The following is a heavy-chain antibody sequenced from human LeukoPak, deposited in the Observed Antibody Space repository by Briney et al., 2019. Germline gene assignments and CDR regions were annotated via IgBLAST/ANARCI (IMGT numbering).Heavy chain of an antibody. J-gene: IGHJ4*02. CDR3: ARAKYSSSSYYFDY. D-gene: IGHD6-6*01. CDR2: IWYDGSNK. CDR1: GFTFSSYG. V-gene: IGHV3-33*08. Sequence: GGSLRLSCAASGFTFSSYGMHWVRQAPGKGLEWVAVIWYDGSNKYYADSVKGRFTISRDNSKNTLYLQMNSLRAEDTAVYYCARAKYSSSSYYFDYWGQGTLVTVSS.